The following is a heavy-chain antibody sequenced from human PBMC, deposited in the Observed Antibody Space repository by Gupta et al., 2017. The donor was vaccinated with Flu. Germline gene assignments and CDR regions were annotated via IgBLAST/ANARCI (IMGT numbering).Heavy chain of an antibody. CDR2: INHSGRT. J-gene: IGHJ1*01. CDR1: GGSFSGYY. V-gene: IGHV4-34*01. Sequence: QVQLQQWGAGLLKPSETLSLTCAVYGGSFSGYYWSWIRQPPGKGLEWIGEINHSGRTNYNPSLKSRVTISVDTSKNQFSLKLSSVTAADTAVYYCARGPPYGYNYFGRDAEYFQHWGQGTLVTVSS. CDR3: ARGPPYGYNYFGRDAEYFQH. D-gene: IGHD5-24*01.